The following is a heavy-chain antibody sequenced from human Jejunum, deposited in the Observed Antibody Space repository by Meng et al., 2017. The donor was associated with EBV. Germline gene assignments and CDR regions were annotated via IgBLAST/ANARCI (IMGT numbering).Heavy chain of an antibody. CDR3: ARESGSELEQPNYNWFGP. D-gene: IGHD1/OR15-1a*01. V-gene: IGHV1-3*01. Sequence: VPVWSAGAGVKTPGASVKGSCKASGFPFTSYAMHWVRQAPGQRLEWMGWINAGSGYTRYSQKFQGRVTITRDTSASIVYMELSSLRSEDTAVYFCARESGSELEQPNYNWFGPWGQGTLVTVSS. CDR2: INAGSGYT. J-gene: IGHJ5*02. CDR1: GFPFTSYA.